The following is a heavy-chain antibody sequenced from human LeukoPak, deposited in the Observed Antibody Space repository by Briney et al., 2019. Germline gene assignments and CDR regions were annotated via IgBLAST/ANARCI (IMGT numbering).Heavy chain of an antibody. CDR3: ARDPYSGSYGDYYYYYMDV. D-gene: IGHD1-26*01. Sequence: GGSLRLSCAASEFTFSTSWMSWVRQAPGKGLEWVANIKYDGSERYYVDSVKGRFTISRDNAKNSLSLQMNSLRAEDTAVYYCARDPYSGSYGDYYYYYMDVWGKGTTVTISS. CDR1: EFTFSTSW. J-gene: IGHJ6*03. V-gene: IGHV3-7*01. CDR2: IKYDGSER.